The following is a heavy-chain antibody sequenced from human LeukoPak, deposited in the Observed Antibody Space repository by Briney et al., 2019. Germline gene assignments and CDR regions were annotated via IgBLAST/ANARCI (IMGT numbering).Heavy chain of an antibody. CDR1: GFTFSSYS. CDR3: ARTYSSSWYYFDY. D-gene: IGHD6-13*01. Sequence: GGSLRLSCAASGFTFSSYSMNWVRQAPGKGLEWVSSISSSSYIYYADSVKGRFTISRDNAKNSLYLQMNSLRAEDTVVYYCARTYSSSWYYFDYWGQGTLVTVSS. J-gene: IGHJ4*02. CDR2: ISSSSYI. V-gene: IGHV3-21*04.